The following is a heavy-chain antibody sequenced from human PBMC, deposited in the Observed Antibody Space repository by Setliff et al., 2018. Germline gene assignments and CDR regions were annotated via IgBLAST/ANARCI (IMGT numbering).Heavy chain of an antibody. CDR3: ARDGLYDSYDSSGYYGNWLDP. Sequence: SVKVSCKASGGTFSSYVISWVREAPGQGLEWMGGIIPMFGTNYAQKFQGRVTITADESTSTAYMELSSLRSADTAVYYCARDGLYDSYDSSGYYGNWLDPWGQGTLVTVSS. CDR2: IIPMFGT. V-gene: IGHV1-69*13. D-gene: IGHD3-22*01. CDR1: GGTFSSYV. J-gene: IGHJ5*02.